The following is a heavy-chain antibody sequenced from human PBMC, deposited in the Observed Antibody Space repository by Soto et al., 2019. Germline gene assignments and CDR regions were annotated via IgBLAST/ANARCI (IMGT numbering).Heavy chain of an antibody. V-gene: IGHV1-2*02. CDR2: INPKNGGI. CDR3: VRGRSVLYLDL. J-gene: IGHJ1*01. CDR1: GYTFTDFY. Sequence: ASVKVSCKSSGYTFTDFYIHWARQVPGQGLEWVGWINPKNGGINYAQKFQGRVTMTRGTSVNTSYMDLNRLNFDDSAIYYCVRGRSVLYLDLWGRGTQVTVSS. D-gene: IGHD1-20*01.